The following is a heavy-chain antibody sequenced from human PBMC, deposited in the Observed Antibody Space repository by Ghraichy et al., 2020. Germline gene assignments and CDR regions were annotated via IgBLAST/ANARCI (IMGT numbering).Heavy chain of an antibody. D-gene: IGHD6-19*01. CDR1: GFRFSDYF. CDR3: ARDNRIGEAGRFDP. Sequence: GGSLRLSCAASGFRFSDYFMNWIRQAPGKGLEWVSYISSSGNTIYYADSVKGRFTISRDNAKNSLYLQMNSLRVEDTAVYYCARDNRIGEAGRFDPWGQGTLVTVSS. V-gene: IGHV3-11*01. CDR2: ISSSGNTI. J-gene: IGHJ5*02.